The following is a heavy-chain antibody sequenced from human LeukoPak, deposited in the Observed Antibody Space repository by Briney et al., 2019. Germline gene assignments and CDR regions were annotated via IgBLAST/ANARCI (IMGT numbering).Heavy chain of an antibody. CDR3: ARVSYDSSGYYRPLYYYGMDV. CDR1: GGSISSHY. J-gene: IGHJ6*02. V-gene: IGHV4-59*11. CDR2: IYYSGST. D-gene: IGHD3-22*01. Sequence: PSETLSLTCTVSGGSISSHYWSWIRQPPGQGLEWIGYIYYSGSTNYNPSLKSRVTISVDTSKNQFSLKLSSVTAADTAVYYCARVSYDSSGYYRPLYYYGMDVWGQGTTVTVSS.